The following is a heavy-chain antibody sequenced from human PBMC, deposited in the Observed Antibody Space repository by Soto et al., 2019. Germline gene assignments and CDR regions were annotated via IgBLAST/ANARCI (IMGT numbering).Heavy chain of an antibody. CDR1: GYSISSSNW. V-gene: IGHV4-28*03. CDR3: ARGRGYSYGLDP. Sequence: PSETLSLTCEVSGYSISSSNWWGWIRQPPGKGLEWIGYIYYSGTTYYNPSLKSRVAISLDTSKNQFSLSLNFVTAADTAVYYCARGRGYSYGLDPWGQGSLVTVSS. D-gene: IGHD5-18*01. J-gene: IGHJ5*02. CDR2: IYYSGTT.